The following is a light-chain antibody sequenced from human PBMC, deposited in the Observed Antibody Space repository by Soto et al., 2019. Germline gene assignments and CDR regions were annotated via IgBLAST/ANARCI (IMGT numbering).Light chain of an antibody. CDR1: ETVNTN. V-gene: IGKV3-15*01. J-gene: IGKJ1*01. CDR3: QQYNKWPGT. Sequence: VMTQSPATLSVSPGERTTLSCRASETVNTNLAWYQQQPGQAPRLLMFGASTRATGIPARFSGGGSGTEFTLTISSLQSEDFAVYYCQQYNKWPGTFGQGTKVEI. CDR2: GAS.